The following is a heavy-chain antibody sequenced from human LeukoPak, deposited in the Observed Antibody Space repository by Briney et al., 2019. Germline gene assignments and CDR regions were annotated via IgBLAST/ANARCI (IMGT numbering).Heavy chain of an antibody. CDR1: GGSISTYD. D-gene: IGHD3-10*01. CDR2: VFASGNT. Sequence: SETLSLTCTVSGGSISTYDWTWIRQPAGKDLEWIGRVFASGNTYYNRSFQSRVTMTVDTSKNQFSLNLRSVTAADTAVYFCARGRSYDASGSSYFDYWGQGILVTVSS. CDR3: ARGRSYDASGSSYFDY. V-gene: IGHV4-4*07. J-gene: IGHJ4*02.